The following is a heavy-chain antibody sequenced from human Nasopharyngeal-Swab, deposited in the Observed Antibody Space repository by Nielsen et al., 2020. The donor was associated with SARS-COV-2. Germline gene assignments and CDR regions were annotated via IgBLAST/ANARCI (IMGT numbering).Heavy chain of an antibody. CDR3: ARERCSGGGCYLYYYYGMDV. CDR2: ISSSTSYI. V-gene: IGHV3-21*01. D-gene: IGHD2-15*01. J-gene: IGHJ6*02. Sequence: GGSLRLSCAASGFTFSSYSMNWVRQAPGKGLERVSSISSSTSYIYYADSVKGRFTISRDNAKNSLYLQMNSLRAEDTAVYYCARERCSGGGCYLYYYYGMDVWGQGTTVTVSS. CDR1: GFTFSSYS.